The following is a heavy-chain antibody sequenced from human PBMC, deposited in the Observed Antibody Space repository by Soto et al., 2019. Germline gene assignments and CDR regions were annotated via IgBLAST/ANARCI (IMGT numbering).Heavy chain of an antibody. J-gene: IGHJ6*02. D-gene: IGHD2-21*02. CDR3: ARTYCGGDCYSPYYYGMDV. CDR1: GGTFSSYA. CDR2: IIPIFGTA. Sequence: GASVKVSCKASGGTFSSYAISWVRQAPGQGLEWMGGIIPIFGTANYAQKFQGRVTITADESTSTAYMELSSLRSEDTAVYYCARTYCGGDCYSPYYYGMDVWGQGTTVTVS. V-gene: IGHV1-69*13.